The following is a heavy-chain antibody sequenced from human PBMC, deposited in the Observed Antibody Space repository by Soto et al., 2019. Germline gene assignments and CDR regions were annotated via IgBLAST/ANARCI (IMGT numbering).Heavy chain of an antibody. V-gene: IGHV3-9*01. J-gene: IGHJ4*02. CDR3: AKDVLSVVAGYYFDY. CDR2: ISWNSGKP. CDR1: GFTFDDYA. Sequence: EVQLVESGGGLVQPGRSLRLSCAASGFTFDDYAMHWVRQVPGKGLEWVSGISWNSGKPGYADSVKGRFTISRDNAKNSLYLQMNSLRPDDTALYYCAKDVLSVVAGYYFDYWGQGTLVTVSS. D-gene: IGHD6-19*01.